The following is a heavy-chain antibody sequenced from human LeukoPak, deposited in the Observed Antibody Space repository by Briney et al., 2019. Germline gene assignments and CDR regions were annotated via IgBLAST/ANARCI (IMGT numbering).Heavy chain of an antibody. V-gene: IGHV3-66*01. J-gene: IGHJ6*02. CDR2: IYSGGST. CDR3: ARDSIEYSSSSLYYYGMDV. CDR1: GFTVSSNY. Sequence: GGSLRLSCAASGFTVSSNYMSWVRQAPGKGLEWVSVIYSGGSTYYADSVKGRFTISRDNSKNTLYLQMNSLRAEDTAVYYCARDSIEYSSSSLYYYGMDVRGQGTTVTVSS. D-gene: IGHD6-6*01.